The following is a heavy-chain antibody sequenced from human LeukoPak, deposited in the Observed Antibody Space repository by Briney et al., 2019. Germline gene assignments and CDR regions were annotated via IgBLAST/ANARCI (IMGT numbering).Heavy chain of an antibody. V-gene: IGHV3-9*01. CDR3: AKTGIAVAGIGY. CDR1: GLTFVEYA. J-gene: IGHJ4*02. CDR2: ISWISGSI. Sequence: QSGASLRLSCAASGLTFVEYAMHWVRHAPGKGLEWDSGISWISGSIVYALSVKVRFTISRDNAKMSLYLQMNSLRAEDSALYYCAKTGIAVAGIGYWGQGTLVTVSS. D-gene: IGHD6-19*01.